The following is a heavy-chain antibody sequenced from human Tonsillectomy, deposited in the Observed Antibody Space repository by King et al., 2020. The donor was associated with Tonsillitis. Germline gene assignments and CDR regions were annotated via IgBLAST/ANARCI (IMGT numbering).Heavy chain of an antibody. CDR3: AKPREYPSYYFDY. D-gene: IGHD2/OR15-2a*01. J-gene: IGHJ4*02. V-gene: IGHV3-23*04. CDR2: ISGSGGST. Sequence: VQLVESGGGLVRRGGSLRLSCAASGFTFSSYAMSWVRQAPGKGLEWVSAISGSGGSTYYAKSVKGRFTTSRDNSKNTLYLQINSLRPEETAVYYCAKPREYPSYYFDYWGQGTLVTVSS. CDR1: GFTFSSYA.